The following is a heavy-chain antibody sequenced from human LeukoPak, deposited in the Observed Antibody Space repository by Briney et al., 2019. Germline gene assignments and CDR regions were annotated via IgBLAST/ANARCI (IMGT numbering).Heavy chain of an antibody. V-gene: IGHV1-18*01. CDR3: ARDSINCGGDCYSGYYFDY. Sequence: GASVKVSCKASGYTFTSYGISWVRQAPGQGLEWMGWISAYNGNTNYAQKLQGRVTMTTDTSTSTAYMELRRLRSDDTAVYYCARDSINCGGDCYSGYYFDYWGQGTLVTVSS. CDR1: GYTFTSYG. D-gene: IGHD2-21*02. J-gene: IGHJ4*02. CDR2: ISAYNGNT.